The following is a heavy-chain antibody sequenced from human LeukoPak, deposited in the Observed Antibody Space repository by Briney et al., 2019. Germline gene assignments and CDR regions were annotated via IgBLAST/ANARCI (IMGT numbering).Heavy chain of an antibody. J-gene: IGHJ3*02. D-gene: IGHD3-9*01. CDR1: GFTFDDYA. CDR3: AKDMNILTGYYRSHAFDI. V-gene: IGHV3-9*01. Sequence: PGRSLRLSCAASGFTFDDYAMHWVRQALGKGLEWVSGISWNSGSIGYADSVKGRFTISRDNAKNSLYLQMNSLRAEDTALYYCAKDMNILTGYYRSHAFDIWGQGTMVTVSS. CDR2: ISWNSGSI.